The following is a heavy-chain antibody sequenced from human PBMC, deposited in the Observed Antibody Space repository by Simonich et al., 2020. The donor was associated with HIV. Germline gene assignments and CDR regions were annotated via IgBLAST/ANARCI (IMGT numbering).Heavy chain of an antibody. Sequence: EVQLVESGGGLVKPGESLRLSCAASGFTFINAWMNWVRQAPGKGLEWVGRIKSKTDGGTTDYAAPVKGRFTISRDDSKNTLYLQMNSLRAEDTAVYYCAKVQQWLVEYFQHWGQGTLVTVSS. CDR3: AKVQQWLVEYFQH. V-gene: IGHV3-15*01. CDR1: GFTFINAW. CDR2: IKSKTDGGTT. D-gene: IGHD6-19*01. J-gene: IGHJ1*01.